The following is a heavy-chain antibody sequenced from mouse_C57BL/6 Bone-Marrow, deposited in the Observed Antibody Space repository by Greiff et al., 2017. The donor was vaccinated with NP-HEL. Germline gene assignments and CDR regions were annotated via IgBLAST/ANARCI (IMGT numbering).Heavy chain of an antibody. J-gene: IGHJ1*03. CDR2: INPNNGGT. Sequence: VQLQQSGPELVKPGASVKIPCKASGYTFTDYNMDWVKQSHGKSLEWIGDINPNNGGTIYNQKFKGKATLTVDKSSSTAYMELRSLTSEDTAVYYWARERGSYWYFDVWGTGTTVTVSS. V-gene: IGHV1-18*01. CDR1: GYTFTDYN. CDR3: ARERGSYWYFDV.